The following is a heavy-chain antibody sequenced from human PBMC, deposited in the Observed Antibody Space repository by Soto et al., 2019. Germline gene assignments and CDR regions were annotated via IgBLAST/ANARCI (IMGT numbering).Heavy chain of an antibody. CDR2: IYHSGST. J-gene: IGHJ5*02. V-gene: IGHV4-4*02. CDR3: ARFVVIIAATAATNWFDP. D-gene: IGHD2-15*01. CDR1: GGSIGSSNW. Sequence: SETLCLSCVVSGGSIGSSNWWSLVRQPPGKGLEWIGEIYHSGSTNYNPSLKSRVTISVDKSKNQFSLKLNSVTAADTAVYYCARFVVIIAATAATNWFDPWGQGTLVTVSS.